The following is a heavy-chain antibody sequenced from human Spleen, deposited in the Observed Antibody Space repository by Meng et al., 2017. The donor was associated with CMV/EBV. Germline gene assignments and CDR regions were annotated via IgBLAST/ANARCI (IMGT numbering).Heavy chain of an antibody. J-gene: IGHJ4*02. Sequence: VWTVQSGADLRQPGAAWKFSCKASGDTFTDYYMHWVRQAPGQGLEWMGCINPNSGDTNYAQKFQGRVTMTRDTSISTAYMELSRLRSDDTAVYYCARDLDMIVVGPHYWGQGTLLTVSS. CDR1: GDTFTDYY. CDR2: INPNSGDT. CDR3: ARDLDMIVVGPHY. V-gene: IGHV1-2*02. D-gene: IGHD3-22*01.